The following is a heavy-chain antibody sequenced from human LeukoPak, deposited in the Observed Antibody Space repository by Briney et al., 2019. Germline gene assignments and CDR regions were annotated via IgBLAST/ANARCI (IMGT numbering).Heavy chain of an antibody. D-gene: IGHD2-15*01. CDR3: AREEDGGFDY. Sequence: NPGGSLRLSCAASGFTVSSNFMSWIRQAPGKGLEWVSYISSSSSSYTNYADFVKGRFTISRDNAKNSLYLQMNSLRAEDTAVYYCAREEDGGFDYWGQGTLVTVSS. CDR1: GFTVSSNF. CDR2: ISSSSSSYT. J-gene: IGHJ4*02. V-gene: IGHV3-11*05.